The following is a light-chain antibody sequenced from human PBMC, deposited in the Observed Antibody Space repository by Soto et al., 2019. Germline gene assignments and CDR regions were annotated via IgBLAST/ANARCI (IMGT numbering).Light chain of an antibody. V-gene: IGKV3-20*01. CDR1: QSVSSNS. Sequence: EIVLTQSPGTLSLSPGERATLSCRASQSVSSNSLAWYQQKPGQAPRPLIYGASRKATGIPDRFSGSGAGTDYPLTISRLEPEDFAVYYCQQYVSSPWAFGQGTKVEIK. CDR3: QQYVSSPWA. J-gene: IGKJ1*01. CDR2: GAS.